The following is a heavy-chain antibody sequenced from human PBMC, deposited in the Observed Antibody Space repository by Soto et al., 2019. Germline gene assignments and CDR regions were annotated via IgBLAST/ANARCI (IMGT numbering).Heavy chain of an antibody. J-gene: IGHJ6*02. V-gene: IGHV4-39*01. CDR3: ARQQWLVGYYYYGMDV. CDR1: GGSISSSSYY. CDR2: IYYSGST. D-gene: IGHD6-19*01. Sequence: SETLSLTWTVSGGSISSSSYYWGWIRQPPGKGLEWIGSIYYSGSTYYNPSLKSRVTISVDTSKNQFSLKLCSVTAADTAVYYCARQQWLVGYYYYGMDVWGQGTTVTVSS.